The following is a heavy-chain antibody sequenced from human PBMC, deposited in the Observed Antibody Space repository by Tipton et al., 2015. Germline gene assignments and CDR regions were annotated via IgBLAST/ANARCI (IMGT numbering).Heavy chain of an antibody. D-gene: IGHD4-17*01. J-gene: IGHJ4*02. CDR3: ASLLLYGDYVHGLGY. CDR2: IYYSGDM. V-gene: IGHV4-39*02. CDR1: GVSISGTSYY. Sequence: TLSLTCTVSGVSISGTSYYWGWIRQPPGKGLEWIGSIYYSGDMYYNPSLKSRVAMSVATSNNHFSLRLTSLTAADTAVYYCASLLLYGDYVHGLGYWGRGTLVTVSS.